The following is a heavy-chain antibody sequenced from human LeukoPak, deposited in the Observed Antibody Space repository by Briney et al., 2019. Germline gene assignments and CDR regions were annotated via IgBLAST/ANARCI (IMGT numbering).Heavy chain of an antibody. CDR3: ATLPYYDFWSGVLY. J-gene: IGHJ4*02. CDR2: ISSSSNYI. D-gene: IGHD3-3*01. V-gene: IGHV3-21*01. Sequence: GGSLRLSCAASGFTFSSYNMNWVRQAPGKGLEWVSSISSSSNYIYYADSVKGRFTISRDNAKNSLYLQMNSLRAEDTAVYYCATLPYYDFWSGVLYWGQGTLVTVSS. CDR1: GFTFSSYN.